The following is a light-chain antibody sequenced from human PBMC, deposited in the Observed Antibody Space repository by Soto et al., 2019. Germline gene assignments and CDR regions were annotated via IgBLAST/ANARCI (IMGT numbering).Light chain of an antibody. CDR3: HQQGT. Sequence: EIVLTQSPGTLSLSPGERATLSCRASEFLSSSYLVWYQQKPGQAPRLLIYAASRRATGIPDRFSGSGSATEYTLTINTLEPEDFAEYYRHQQGTFGQGTKLEIK. V-gene: IGKV3-20*01. CDR1: EFLSSSY. CDR2: AAS. J-gene: IGKJ2*01.